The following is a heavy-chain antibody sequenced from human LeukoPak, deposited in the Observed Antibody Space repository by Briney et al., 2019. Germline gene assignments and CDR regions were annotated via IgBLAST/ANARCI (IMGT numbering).Heavy chain of an antibody. J-gene: IGHJ5*02. CDR3: ARGLPYNYDILTGYFRWFDP. V-gene: IGHV4-34*01. Sequence: SETLSLTCAVYGGSFSGYYWSWIRQPLGKGLEWIGEINHSGSTNYNPSLKSRVTISVDTSKNQFSLKLSSVTAADTAVYYCARGLPYNYDILTGYFRWFDPWGQGTLVTVSS. CDR2: INHSGST. D-gene: IGHD3-9*01. CDR1: GGSFSGYY.